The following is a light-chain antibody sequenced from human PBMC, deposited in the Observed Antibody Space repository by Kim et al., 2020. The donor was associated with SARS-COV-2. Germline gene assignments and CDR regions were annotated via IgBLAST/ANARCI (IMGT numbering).Light chain of an antibody. CDR2: GVS. CDR3: CAYAGTYYI. CDR1: GISGGTVKK. V-gene: IGLV2-11*01. Sequence: VSTPFAGTGISGGTVKKVSWCQGKPSMAPNRIISGVSKRPAGVPDRFSGSKSGNTASLTISGLQAEDEADYYCCAYAGTYYIFGTGTKVTVL. J-gene: IGLJ1*01.